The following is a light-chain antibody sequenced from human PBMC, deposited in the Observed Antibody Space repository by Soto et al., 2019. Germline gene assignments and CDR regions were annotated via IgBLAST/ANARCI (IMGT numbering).Light chain of an antibody. CDR3: QQYGSSPFIT. Sequence: EIVLTQSPGTLSLSPGERATLSCRTSQSVNNNYLAWYQQKPGQAPRLLIYGASSRATGIPDRFSGSGSGTDFTLTISRLEPEDFAVYYCQQYGSSPFITFGQGTRLEIK. J-gene: IGKJ5*01. V-gene: IGKV3-20*01. CDR1: QSVNNNY. CDR2: GAS.